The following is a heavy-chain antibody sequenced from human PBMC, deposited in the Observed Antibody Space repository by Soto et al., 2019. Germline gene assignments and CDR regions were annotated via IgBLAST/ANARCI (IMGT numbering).Heavy chain of an antibody. V-gene: IGHV1-69*19. D-gene: IGHD6-19*01. Sequence: QVHLVQSGAEVKKPGSSVKVSCKASGGSFSNYIFAWVRQAPGQGLEWMGGTIPMFATAQYAQKLQGRVTISADESTSTVYMDLTSLRSDDTAVYYCATGLFGQQWLVGFDTWGQGTLVTVSS. CDR2: TIPMFATA. CDR1: GGSFSNYI. CDR3: ATGLFGQQWLVGFDT. J-gene: IGHJ4*02.